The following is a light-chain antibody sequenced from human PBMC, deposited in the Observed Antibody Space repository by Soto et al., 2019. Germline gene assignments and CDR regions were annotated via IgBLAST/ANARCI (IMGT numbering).Light chain of an antibody. CDR1: QGISNY. Sequence: DIHMTQSPSSLSASVGDTVTITCQASQGISNYLNWYQQKPGKAPKVLIYGASNLETGVQSRFSGSGSGTDFTFTIRSLQAEDIATYICKQYDSVFTCGQGTRLEIK. V-gene: IGKV1-33*01. CDR2: GAS. CDR3: KQYDSVFT. J-gene: IGKJ5*01.